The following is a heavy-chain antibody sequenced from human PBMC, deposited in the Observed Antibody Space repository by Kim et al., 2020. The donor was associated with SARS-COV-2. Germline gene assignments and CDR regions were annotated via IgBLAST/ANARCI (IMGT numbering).Heavy chain of an antibody. J-gene: IGHJ4*02. CDR1: GGSISSSSYY. CDR3: ARHARVQLWPHYYDSSGCFDY. V-gene: IGHV4-39*01. Sequence: SETLSLTCTVSGGSISSSSYYWGWIRQPPGKGLEWIGSIYYSGSTYNNPSLKSRVTISVDTSKNQFSLKLSSVTAADTAVYYCARHARVQLWPHYYDSSGCFDYWGQGTLVTVSS. D-gene: IGHD3-22*01. CDR2: IYYSGST.